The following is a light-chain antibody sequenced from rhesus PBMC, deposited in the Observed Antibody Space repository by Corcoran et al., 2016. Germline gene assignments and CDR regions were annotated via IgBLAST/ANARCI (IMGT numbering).Light chain of an antibody. CDR3: QQYNSLPFT. CDR1: QGINST. V-gene: IGKV1-32*01. Sequence: DIQMTQSPSSLSGSVGDRVTITCRASQGINSTLNWYQQKPGKAPKILIYFATRLALVVPSRFSGSGSWTEFTLMISSLQPEDFATYYCQQYNSLPFTFGSGTKLDIK. J-gene: IGKJ3*01. CDR2: FAT.